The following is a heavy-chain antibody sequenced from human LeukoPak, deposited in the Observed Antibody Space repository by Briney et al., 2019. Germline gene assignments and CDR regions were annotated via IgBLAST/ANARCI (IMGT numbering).Heavy chain of an antibody. D-gene: IGHD2-15*01. J-gene: IGHJ4*02. CDR1: GFTLSSFS. CDR2: ISSGSSYI. V-gene: IGHV3-21*01. CDR3: ARGGGGPDY. Sequence: GGSLRLSCAASGFTLSSFSMNWVRQAPGQGLEWVSSISSGSSYIYYADSVKGRSTISRDNAKNSLFLQMNSLRAEDTAVYYCARGGGGPDYWGQGTLVTVSS.